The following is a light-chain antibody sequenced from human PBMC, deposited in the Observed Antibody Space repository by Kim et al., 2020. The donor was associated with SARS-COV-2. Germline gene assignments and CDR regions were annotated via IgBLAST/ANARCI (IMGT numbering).Light chain of an antibody. V-gene: IGLV1-40*01. CDR1: SSNIGAGYD. CDR3: QSYDSSLSGYVV. Sequence: VTSSCTGRSSNIGAGYDVHWYQQLPGTAPKLLIYGNSNRPSGVPDRFSGSKSGTSASLAITGLQAEDEADYYCQSYDSSLSGYVVFGGGTQLTVL. J-gene: IGLJ2*01. CDR2: GNS.